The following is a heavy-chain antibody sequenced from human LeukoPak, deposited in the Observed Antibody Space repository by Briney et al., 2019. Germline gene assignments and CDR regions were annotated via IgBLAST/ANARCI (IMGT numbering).Heavy chain of an antibody. CDR2: ISKDGNSV. Sequence: GRSLRLSCAAPGLTFSRYAMHWVRQAPGKGLEWVSVISKDGNSVRYADSVRGRFIISRDNYKNTLYLQMDSLAVDDTAIYYCARNDYGEYYFDYWGLGTLVTVSS. CDR1: GLTFSRYA. V-gene: IGHV3-30-3*01. CDR3: ARNDYGEYYFDY. J-gene: IGHJ4*02. D-gene: IGHD4/OR15-4a*01.